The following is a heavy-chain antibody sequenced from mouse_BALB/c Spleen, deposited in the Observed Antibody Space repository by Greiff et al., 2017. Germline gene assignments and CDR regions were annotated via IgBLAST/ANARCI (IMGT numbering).Heavy chain of an antibody. J-gene: IGHJ4*01. V-gene: IGHV1S132*01. CDR3: ARLGGYDGVYAMDY. D-gene: IGHD2-2*01. CDR2: IFPGTGTT. CDR1: GYTFTSYW. Sequence: VQLQQSGAELVKPGASVKLSCKTSGYTFTSYWIQWVKQRPGQGLGWIGEIFPGTGTTYYNEKFKGKATLTIDTSSSTAYMQLSSLTSEDSAVYFCARLGGYDGVYAMDYWGQGTSVTVSS.